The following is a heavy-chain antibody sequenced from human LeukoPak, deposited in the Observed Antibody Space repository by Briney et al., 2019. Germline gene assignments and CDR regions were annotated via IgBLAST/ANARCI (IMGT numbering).Heavy chain of an antibody. CDR2: IYPGDSDT. J-gene: IGHJ5*02. CDR1: GYSFTSHW. Sequence: GESLRISCKGSGYSFTSHWIGWVRQMPGKGLEWMGIIYPGDSDTRYSPSFQGQVTISADKSISTAYLQWSSLKASDTAMYYCARLGRGGRITIFGVVSNWFDPWGQGTLVTVSS. D-gene: IGHD3-3*01. CDR3: ARLGRGGRITIFGVVSNWFDP. V-gene: IGHV5-51*01.